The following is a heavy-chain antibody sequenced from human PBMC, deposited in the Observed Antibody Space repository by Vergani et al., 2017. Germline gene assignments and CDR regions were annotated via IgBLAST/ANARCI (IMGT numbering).Heavy chain of an antibody. CDR3: ARRYSYALDRYYYYYMDV. V-gene: IGHV3-33*01. J-gene: IGHJ6*03. CDR2: IWYDGSNK. CDR1: GFTFSSYG. Sequence: QVQLVESGGGVVQPGRSLRLSCAASGFTFSSYGMHWVRQAPGKGLEGVAVIWYDGSNKYYADSVKGRFTISRDNSKNTLYLQMNSLRAEDTAVYYWARRYSYALDRYYYYYMDVWGKGTTVTVSS. D-gene: IGHD5-18*01.